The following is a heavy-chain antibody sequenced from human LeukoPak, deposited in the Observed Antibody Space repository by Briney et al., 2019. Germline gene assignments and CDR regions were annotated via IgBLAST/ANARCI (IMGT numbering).Heavy chain of an antibody. J-gene: IGHJ4*02. Sequence: PSETLSLTCTVSGGSISSSSYYWGWLRQPPGKGLERIGSIYYSGSTYYNPSLKSRVTISVDTSKNQFSLKLSSVTAADTAVYYCARQTTVTTLSWNFDYWGQGTLVTVSS. CDR3: ARQTTVTTLSWNFDY. V-gene: IGHV4-39*01. CDR2: IYYSGST. CDR1: GGSISSSSYY. D-gene: IGHD4-17*01.